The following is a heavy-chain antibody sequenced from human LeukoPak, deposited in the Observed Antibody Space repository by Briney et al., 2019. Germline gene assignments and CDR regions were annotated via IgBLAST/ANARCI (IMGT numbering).Heavy chain of an antibody. CDR1: GYTFTGYY. V-gene: IGHV1-2*02. CDR3: ARKDSLTGYRWNWFDP. Sequence: GASVKVSCKASGYTFTGYYMHWVRQAPGQGLEWMGWINPNSGGTNYAQKFQGRVTMTRDTSISTAYMELSRLRSDDTAVYYCARKDSLTGYRWNWFDPWGQGTLVTVSS. CDR2: INPNSGGT. D-gene: IGHD3-9*01. J-gene: IGHJ5*02.